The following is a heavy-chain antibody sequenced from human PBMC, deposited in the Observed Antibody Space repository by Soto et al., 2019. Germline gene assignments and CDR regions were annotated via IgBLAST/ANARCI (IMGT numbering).Heavy chain of an antibody. CDR3: VSYLANGYTGNF. D-gene: IGHD2-8*01. J-gene: IGHJ3*01. V-gene: IGHV4-30-4*08. CDR1: GAIVTSGENY. CDR2: IYDSGVT. Sequence: PSETLSLTCSVSGAIVTSGENYWSWVRQPPGKGLEWIGYIYDSGVTNYTPALKSRVTLSLDRPNNEVSLKLRSVTAADTAVYFCVSYLANGYTGNFWGHGTLV.